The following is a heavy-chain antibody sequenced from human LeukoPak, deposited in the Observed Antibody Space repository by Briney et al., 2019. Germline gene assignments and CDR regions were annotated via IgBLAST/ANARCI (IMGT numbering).Heavy chain of an antibody. CDR2: IKHDGSET. V-gene: IGHV3-7*01. Sequence: PGGSLRLSCAASGFTFTTYWMSWVRQAPGKGLEWVAIIKHDGSETYYVDSVKGRFTISRDNAKSSLYLQMNSLRAEDTAVYYCARFIVVVIAPEYMDVWGKGTTVTVSS. CDR3: ARFIVVVIAPEYMDV. CDR1: GFTFTTYW. D-gene: IGHD2-21*01. J-gene: IGHJ6*03.